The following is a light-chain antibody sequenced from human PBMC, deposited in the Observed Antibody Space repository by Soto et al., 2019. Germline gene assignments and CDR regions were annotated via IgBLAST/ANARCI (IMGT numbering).Light chain of an antibody. V-gene: IGLV4-69*01. CDR1: SGHSSYA. Sequence: QLVLTQSPSASASLGASVKLTCTLSSGHSSYAIAWHQQQPEKGTRYLMKLNSDGSHSKGDGIPDRFSGSSSGAERYLIISSLQSEDEADYYCQTWGTGIHVFGTGTKVTVL. CDR2: LNSDGSH. J-gene: IGLJ1*01. CDR3: QTWGTGIHV.